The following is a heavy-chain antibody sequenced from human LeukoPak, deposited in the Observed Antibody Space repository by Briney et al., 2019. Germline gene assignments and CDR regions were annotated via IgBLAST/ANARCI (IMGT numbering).Heavy chain of an antibody. D-gene: IGHD6-6*01. CDR1: GGSISSYY. V-gene: IGHV4-59*01. Sequence: PSETLSLTCTVSGGSISSYYWSWIRQPPGKGLEWIGYIYYSGSTNHNPSLKSRVTISVDTSKNQFSLKLSSVTAADTAVYYCARYLGSSEFDYWGQGTLVTVSS. J-gene: IGHJ4*02. CDR2: IYYSGST. CDR3: ARYLGSSEFDY.